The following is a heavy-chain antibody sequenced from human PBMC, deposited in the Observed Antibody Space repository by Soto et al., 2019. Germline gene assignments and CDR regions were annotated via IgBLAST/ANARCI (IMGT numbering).Heavy chain of an antibody. CDR3: VRQGIDYLHGLVDV. J-gene: IGHJ6*02. CDR1: SGPSSSHN. CDR2: VYYTGDT. D-gene: IGHD1-26*01. V-gene: IGHV4-59*08. Sequence: QVQLQQSGPRLVKPSETLSLTCTVSSGPSSSHNWGWIRQSPGRGLEWIGYVYYTGDTSYNPSLKSRVTISADTSTNNISLTLTSVTAADTAVYYCVRQGIDYLHGLVDVWGQRTTVSVSS.